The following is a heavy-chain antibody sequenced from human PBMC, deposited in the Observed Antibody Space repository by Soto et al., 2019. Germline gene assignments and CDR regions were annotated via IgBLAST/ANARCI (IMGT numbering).Heavy chain of an antibody. CDR3: AKNQGVELVPLATVDWFDP. Sequence: RLSCAASGFIFENFGMSWVRQAPGKGLEWISSISGSGFKKYYADSVKGRFTISRDNSKSTVYLELNNLSAEDTAVYHCAKNQGVELVPLATVDWFDPWGQGSVVTV. CDR1: GFIFENFG. J-gene: IGHJ5*02. CDR2: ISGSGFKK. V-gene: IGHV3-23*01. D-gene: IGHD1-26*01.